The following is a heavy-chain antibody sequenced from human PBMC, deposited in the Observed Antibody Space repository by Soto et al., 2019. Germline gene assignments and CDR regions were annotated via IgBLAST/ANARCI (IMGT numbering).Heavy chain of an antibody. Sequence: LSLTCSVSGGTISSYYWTWIRQPAGKGLEWIGRIYSSGNTKYNPSLQSRVTMSLDTSNNQFSLRLTSVTAADTAVYYCARGQRFSDWFDPWGQGTLVTVSS. CDR2: IYSSGNT. CDR3: ARGQRFSDWFDP. V-gene: IGHV4-4*07. CDR1: GGTISSYY. D-gene: IGHD3-3*01. J-gene: IGHJ5*02.